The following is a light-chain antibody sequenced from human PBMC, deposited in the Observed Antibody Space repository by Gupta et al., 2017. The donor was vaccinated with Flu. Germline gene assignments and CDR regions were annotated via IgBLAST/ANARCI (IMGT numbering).Light chain of an antibody. CDR2: SSS. J-gene: IGKJ4*01. V-gene: IGKV1-12*01. Sequence: QSPSSVSASVGDRVTLTCRASQIIYSQLGWYQQKPGRAPKLLINSSSTLQSGVPSRFSGSGSETDFTLTITSLQPEDAATYYCQQAYSFPLTFGGGSKVEIK. CDR3: QQAYSFPLT. CDR1: QIIYSQ.